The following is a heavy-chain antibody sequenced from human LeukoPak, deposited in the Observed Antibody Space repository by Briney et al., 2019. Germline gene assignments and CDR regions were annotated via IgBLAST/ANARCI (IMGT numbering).Heavy chain of an antibody. J-gene: IGHJ4*02. D-gene: IGHD5-24*01. Sequence: GGSLRLSCAASGFTFSSYAMSWVRQAPGKGLEWVSGSSGSAGRTYYAESVKGRFTISRDNSKNTLYLQMNSLRAEDTAVYYCAKSGYNRFDYWGQGTLVTVSS. CDR2: SSGSAGRT. CDR1: GFTFSSYA. CDR3: AKSGYNRFDY. V-gene: IGHV3-23*01.